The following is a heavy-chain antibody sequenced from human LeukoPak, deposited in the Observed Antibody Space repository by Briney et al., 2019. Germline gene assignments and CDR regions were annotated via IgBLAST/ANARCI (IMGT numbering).Heavy chain of an antibody. D-gene: IGHD5-18*01. V-gene: IGHV4-34*01. J-gene: IGHJ3*02. CDR2: INHSGST. Sequence: SETLSLTCAVYGGSFSGHFWSWIRQPPGKGLEWIGEINHSGSTNYNPSLKSRVTISVDTSKNQFSLKLSSVTAADTAVYYCAKATLQLWSRTAAFDIWGQGTMVTVSS. CDR1: GGSFSGHF. CDR3: AKATLQLWSRTAAFDI.